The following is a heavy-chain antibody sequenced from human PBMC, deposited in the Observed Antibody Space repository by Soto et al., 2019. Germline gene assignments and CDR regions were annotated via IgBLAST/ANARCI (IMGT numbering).Heavy chain of an antibody. CDR1: GFTFSIHE. CDR3: EREGRVAGIDY. V-gene: IGHV3-48*03. D-gene: IGHD6-19*01. J-gene: IGHJ4*02. CDR2: ISSIGVAT. Sequence: GGSLRLSCAASGFTFSIHEMNWVRQAPGKGLEWVSYISSIGVATYYADSVKGRFTISRDNAKNSLYLQMNSLRAEDTAVYYCEREGRVAGIDYWGQGTPVTVSS.